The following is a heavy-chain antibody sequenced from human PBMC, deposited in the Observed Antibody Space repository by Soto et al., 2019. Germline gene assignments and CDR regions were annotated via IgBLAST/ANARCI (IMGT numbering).Heavy chain of an antibody. V-gene: IGHV1-69*06. Sequence: QVQLVQSGAEVKKPGSSVKVSCKASGGTFSSYAISWVRQAPGQGLEWMGGIIPIFGTANYAQKFQGRVTITADKSTSTAYMELSILRSEDTAVYYCATEYCTNGVCYQGISYYYGMDVWGQGTTVTVSS. J-gene: IGHJ6*02. D-gene: IGHD2-8*01. CDR1: GGTFSSYA. CDR2: IIPIFGTA. CDR3: ATEYCTNGVCYQGISYYYGMDV.